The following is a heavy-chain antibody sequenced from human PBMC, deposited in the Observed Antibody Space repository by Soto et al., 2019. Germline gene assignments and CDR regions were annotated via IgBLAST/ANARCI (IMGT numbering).Heavy chain of an antibody. CDR2: TRNRGHGYAT. CDR3: TTDVDTAMVAVGY. D-gene: IGHD5-18*01. Sequence: GGSLRLSCAASGFTLSDFTIHWVRQASGKGLEWVGRTRNRGHGYATEYAASVKGRFTISRDNSKNTAYLQMNSLKTDDTAVYYCTTDVDTAMVAVGYWGQGTLVTVSS. V-gene: IGHV3-73*01. J-gene: IGHJ4*02. CDR1: GFTLSDFT.